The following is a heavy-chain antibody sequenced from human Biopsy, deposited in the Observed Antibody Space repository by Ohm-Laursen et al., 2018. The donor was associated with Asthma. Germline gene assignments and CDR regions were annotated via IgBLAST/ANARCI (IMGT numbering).Heavy chain of an antibody. V-gene: IGHV4-39*02. CDR3: ARAVSSSSYWYFDL. J-gene: IGHJ2*01. Sequence: LSLTCTVSGDAMSTSGSYWGWIRQSPGKGLEWIGSIYYSGRTYYNPSLESRVTISADTSKNHFSLKVTSVTAADTAVYYCARAVSSSSYWYFDLWGRGDLVTVSS. CDR2: IYYSGRT. D-gene: IGHD6-6*01. CDR1: GDAMSTSGSY.